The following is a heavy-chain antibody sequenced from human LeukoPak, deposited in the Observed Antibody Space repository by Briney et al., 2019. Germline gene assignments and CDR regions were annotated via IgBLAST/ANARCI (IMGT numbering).Heavy chain of an antibody. Sequence: SETLSLTCTVSGGSISSYYWSWIRQPPGKGLEWIGYIYYSGSTNYNPSLKSRVTISVDTSKNQFSLKLSSVTAADTAVYYCARGSVVVTATPTTGMDVWGQGTTVTVSS. CDR2: IYYSGST. D-gene: IGHD2-21*02. CDR3: ARGSVVVTATPTTGMDV. J-gene: IGHJ6*02. V-gene: IGHV4-59*01. CDR1: GGSISSYY.